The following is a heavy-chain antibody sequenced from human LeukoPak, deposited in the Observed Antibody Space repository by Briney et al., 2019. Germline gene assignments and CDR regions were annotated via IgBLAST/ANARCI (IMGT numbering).Heavy chain of an antibody. CDR1: GGSISTYY. CDR2: IDYSGST. J-gene: IGHJ2*01. V-gene: IGHV4-59*01. Sequence: PSETLSLTCSVSGGSISTYYWSWIRQPPGKGLEWIGYIDYSGSTNYNPSLKGRVTMSVDTSKNQFSLKLSSVTAADTAVYYCARVGPWCFDLWGRGTLVTVSS. CDR3: ARVGPWCFDL.